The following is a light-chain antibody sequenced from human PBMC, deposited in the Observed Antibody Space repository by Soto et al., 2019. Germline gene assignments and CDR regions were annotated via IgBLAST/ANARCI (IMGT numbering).Light chain of an antibody. CDR3: SSYAGSNIL. J-gene: IGLJ2*01. CDR1: GSDVGGYNY. V-gene: IGLV2-8*01. CDR2: EVN. Sequence: QSVLTQPPSASGSPGQSVTISCTGTGSDVGGYNYVSWYQQHPGKAPKLMIYEVNKRPSGVPDRFSGSKSGNTASLTVSGLQAEDEADYYCSSYAGSNILFGGGTKLTAL.